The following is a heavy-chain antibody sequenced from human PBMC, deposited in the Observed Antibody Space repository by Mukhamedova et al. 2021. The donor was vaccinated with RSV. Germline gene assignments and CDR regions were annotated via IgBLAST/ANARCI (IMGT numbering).Heavy chain of an antibody. J-gene: IGHJ4*02. CDR2: IYYSGST. D-gene: IGHD2-15*01. V-gene: IGHV4-30-4*01. CDR3: ARAGVVVAAGGYFDY. Sequence: YIYYSGSTYYNPSLKSRVTISVDTSKNQFSLKLSSVTAADTAVYYCARAGVVVAAGGYFDYLGQGTPGTASS.